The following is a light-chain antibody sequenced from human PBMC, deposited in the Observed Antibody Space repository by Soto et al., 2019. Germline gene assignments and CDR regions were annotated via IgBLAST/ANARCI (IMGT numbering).Light chain of an antibody. V-gene: IGLV1-51*01. CDR2: DNN. CDR3: GTWDSRPSGYV. Sequence: QSALTQPPSVSAAPGQKVTISCSGSSSNIGNNYVSWYQQLPGTAPKLLIYDNNKRPSGIPDRFSGSKSGTSATLGITGLQTGDEADYYCGTWDSRPSGYVFGTGTKVTVL. J-gene: IGLJ1*01. CDR1: SSNIGNNY.